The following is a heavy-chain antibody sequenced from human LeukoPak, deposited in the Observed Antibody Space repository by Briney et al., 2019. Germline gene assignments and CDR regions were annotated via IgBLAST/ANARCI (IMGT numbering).Heavy chain of an antibody. D-gene: IGHD1-7*01. J-gene: IGHJ6*02. CDR1: GVSISSSSYY. Sequence: SETLSLTCTVSGVSISSSSYYWGWIRQPPGKGLEWIGEINHSGSTNYNPSLKSRVTISVDTSKNQFSLKLSSVTAADTAVYYCARVMGGLNWNSEYYYYGMDVWGQGTTVTVSS. V-gene: IGHV4-39*07. CDR2: INHSGST. CDR3: ARVMGGLNWNSEYYYYGMDV.